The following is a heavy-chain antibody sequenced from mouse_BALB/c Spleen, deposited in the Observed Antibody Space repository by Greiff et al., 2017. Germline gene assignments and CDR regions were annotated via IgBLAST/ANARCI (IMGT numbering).Heavy chain of an antibody. CDR1: GYTFTSYT. Sequence: VMLVESGAELARPGASVKMSCKASGYTFTSYTMHWVKQRPGQGLEWIGYINPSSGYTNYNQKFKDKATLTADKSSSTAYMQLSSLTSENSAVYYCARLSYYGSSYEDAMDYWGQGTSVTVSS. CDR2: INPSSGYT. CDR3: ARLSYYGSSYEDAMDY. D-gene: IGHD1-1*01. J-gene: IGHJ4*01. V-gene: IGHV1-4*01.